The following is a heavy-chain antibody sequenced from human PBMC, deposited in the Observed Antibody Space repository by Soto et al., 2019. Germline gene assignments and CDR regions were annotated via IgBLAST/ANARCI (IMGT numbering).Heavy chain of an antibody. Sequence: ASVKVSCKASGYSFTNNDVSWVRQATGQGLEWMGWMNPGSGDTGYAQKFQGRVTMTRDISIATAYMELSSLRSDDTAIYYCARMETFGSLNWFDPWGQGTLVTVS. J-gene: IGHJ5*02. D-gene: IGHD3-16*01. CDR3: ARMETFGSLNWFDP. CDR2: MNPGSGDT. V-gene: IGHV1-8*01. CDR1: GYSFTNND.